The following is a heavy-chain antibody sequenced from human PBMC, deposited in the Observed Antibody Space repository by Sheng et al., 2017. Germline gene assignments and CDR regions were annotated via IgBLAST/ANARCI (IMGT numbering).Heavy chain of an antibody. V-gene: IGHV1-69*10. CDR1: GGTFTSFS. CDR3: AREGLDYFDP. D-gene: IGHD3-10*01. Sequence: QVQLVQSGAEVKKPGSSLKVSCTASGGTFTSFSLSWVRQAPGQGLDWVGGIIPMLNIVNYAEKFQDRVTITADISTNTVYMELTGLRCDYTAIYYCAREGLDYFDPWGQGTLVIVST. CDR2: IIPMLNIV. J-gene: IGHJ5*02.